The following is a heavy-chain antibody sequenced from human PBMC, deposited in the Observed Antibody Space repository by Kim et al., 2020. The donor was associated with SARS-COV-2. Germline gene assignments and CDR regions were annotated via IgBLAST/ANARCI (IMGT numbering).Heavy chain of an antibody. Sequence: SVRGRFTISRDNSKNTVYLQMDSLRAEDTAVYYCAKKDRSSHYYYAYFDYWGQGILVTVSS. J-gene: IGHJ4*02. D-gene: IGHD3-22*01. V-gene: IGHV3-23*01. CDR3: AKKDRSSHYYYAYFDY.